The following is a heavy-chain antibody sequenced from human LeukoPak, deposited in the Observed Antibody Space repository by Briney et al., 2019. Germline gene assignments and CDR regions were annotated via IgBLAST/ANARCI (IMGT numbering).Heavy chain of an antibody. Sequence: GGSLRLSCAASGFTFRSYAMSWVRQAPGKGLEWVSAISGGSTYYADSVKGRFTISRDNSKNTLYLQMNSLRAEDTAIYYCAKDLSIGSGSYPEYWGQGTLVTVSS. V-gene: IGHV3-23*01. CDR1: GFTFRSYA. J-gene: IGHJ4*02. CDR2: ISGGST. D-gene: IGHD1-26*01. CDR3: AKDLSIGSGSYPEY.